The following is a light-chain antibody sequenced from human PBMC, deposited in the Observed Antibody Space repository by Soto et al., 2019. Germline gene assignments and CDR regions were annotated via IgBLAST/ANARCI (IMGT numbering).Light chain of an antibody. V-gene: IGKV3-20*01. CDR2: GAS. Sequence: EIVLTQSPGTLSLSPGERATLSCRASQSVPNNYLAWYLQKPGQAPRLLIYGASTRASDIAGRFSGSGSGTDCTLTISRLEPEDFIVYYCQQYGSAPPYTFGQGTKLEIK. CDR3: QQYGSAPPYT. J-gene: IGKJ2*01. CDR1: QSVPNNY.